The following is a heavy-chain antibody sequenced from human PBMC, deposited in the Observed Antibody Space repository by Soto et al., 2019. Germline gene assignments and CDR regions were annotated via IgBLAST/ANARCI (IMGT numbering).Heavy chain of an antibody. CDR3: ARGQGAAAGHSNFDY. CDR1: GGSISGTTYS. J-gene: IGHJ4*02. Sequence: QLQLQESGSGLVKPSQTLSLTCAVSGGSISGTTYSWSWIRQPPGKGLEWIGYIYDSGNTYYNPSLKSQFSISVDRSKNQFSLKLRSVTAADTAVYYCARGQGAAAGHSNFDYWGQGALLTVSS. CDR2: IYDSGNT. D-gene: IGHD6-13*01. V-gene: IGHV4-30-2*01.